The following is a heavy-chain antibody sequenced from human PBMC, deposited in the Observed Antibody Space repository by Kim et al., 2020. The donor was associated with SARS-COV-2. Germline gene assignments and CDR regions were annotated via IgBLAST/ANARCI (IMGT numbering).Heavy chain of an antibody. V-gene: IGHV3-21*01. CDR3: ARDGAFYGSGSYFYYGMDV. D-gene: IGHD3-10*01. Sequence: GGSLRLSCAASGFTFSSYSMNWVRQAPGKGLEWVSSISSSSSYIYYADSVKGRFTISRDNAKNSLYLQMNSLRAEDTAVYYCARDGAFYGSGSYFYYGMDVWGQGTTVTVSS. CDR1: GFTFSSYS. CDR2: ISSSSSYI. J-gene: IGHJ6*02.